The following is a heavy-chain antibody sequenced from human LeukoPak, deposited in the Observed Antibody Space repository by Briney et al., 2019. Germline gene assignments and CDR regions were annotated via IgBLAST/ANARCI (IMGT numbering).Heavy chain of an antibody. CDR3: ARPTLITIFGGVSGFDP. CDR1: IVPIKNYY. J-gene: IGHJ5*02. Sequence: SETLSLTCSFSIVPIKNYYWNWIRQSPGKGLQWIGYIYYTGSTDYNFSLKSRVTISLDTSENHFSLSLSSVTAADSALYFCARPTLITIFGGVSGFDPWGQGTLVTVSS. CDR2: IYYTGST. V-gene: IGHV4-59*01. D-gene: IGHD3-3*01.